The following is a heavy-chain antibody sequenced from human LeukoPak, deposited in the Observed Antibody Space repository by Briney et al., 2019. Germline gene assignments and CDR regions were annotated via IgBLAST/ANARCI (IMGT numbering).Heavy chain of an antibody. Sequence: GASVKVSCKVSGYTLTELSMHWVRQAPGQGLEWMGWINTNTGNPTYAQGFTGRFVFSLDTSVSTAYLQISSLKAEDTAVYYCAGDEDHQHSLVDYWGQGTLVTVSS. D-gene: IGHD2-21*01. V-gene: IGHV7-4-1*02. CDR2: INTNTGNP. CDR3: AGDEDHQHSLVDY. CDR1: GYTLTELS. J-gene: IGHJ4*02.